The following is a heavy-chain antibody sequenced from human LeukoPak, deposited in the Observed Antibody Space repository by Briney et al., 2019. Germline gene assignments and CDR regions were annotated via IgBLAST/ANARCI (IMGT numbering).Heavy chain of an antibody. CDR1: GFIFSSYA. V-gene: IGHV3-23*01. Sequence: GGSLRLSCAASGFIFSSYAMSWVRQAPGKGLEWVPVISGSGNSPYYADAVKGRFTISRDNSKNTLYLQMNSLRGEDTAVYYCAKALTIFGVIIYWGQGTLVTVSS. D-gene: IGHD3-3*01. CDR2: ISGSGNSP. CDR3: AKALTIFGVIIY. J-gene: IGHJ4*02.